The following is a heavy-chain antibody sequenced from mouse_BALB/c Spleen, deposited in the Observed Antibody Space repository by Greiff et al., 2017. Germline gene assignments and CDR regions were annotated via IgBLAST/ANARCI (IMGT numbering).Heavy chain of an antibody. J-gene: IGHJ3*01. Sequence: VQLQQSGPGLVKPSQSLSLTCTVTGYSITSDYAWNWIRQFPGNKLEWMGYISYSGSTSYNPSLKSRISITRDTSKNQFFLQLNSVTTEDTATYYCARRGYDYPAWFAYWGQGTLVTVSA. CDR1: GYSITSDYA. CDR2: ISYSGST. V-gene: IGHV3-2*02. CDR3: ARRGYDYPAWFAY. D-gene: IGHD2-4*01.